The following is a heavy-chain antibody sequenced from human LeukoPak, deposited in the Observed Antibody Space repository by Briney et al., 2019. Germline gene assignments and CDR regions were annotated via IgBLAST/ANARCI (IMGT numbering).Heavy chain of an antibody. CDR3: VRCSSSSGWFDP. V-gene: IGHV4-39*01. J-gene: IGHJ5*02. CDR1: GGSISSSSYY. CDR2: IYYSGST. Sequence: PETLSLTCTVSGGSISSSSYYWGWIRQPPGKGLEWIGIIYYSGSTSYNPSLKSRVTISVDTSKNQFSLKLSSVTATDTAVYYCVRCSSSSGWFDPWGQGTLVTVSS. D-gene: IGHD6-6*01.